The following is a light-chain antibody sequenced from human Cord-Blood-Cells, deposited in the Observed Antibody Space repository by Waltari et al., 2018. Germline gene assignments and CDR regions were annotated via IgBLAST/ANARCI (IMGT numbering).Light chain of an antibody. CDR3: SSYTSSSTNWV. Sequence: QSALTQPASVSGSPGQSITISCTGTNSDVGGYNYVSWYQQHPGKAPKLMIYEVSNRPSGVSNRFSGSKSGNTASLTISGLQAEDEADYYCSSYTSSSTNWVFGGGTKLTVL. CDR2: EVS. V-gene: IGLV2-14*01. CDR1: NSDVGGYNY. J-gene: IGLJ3*02.